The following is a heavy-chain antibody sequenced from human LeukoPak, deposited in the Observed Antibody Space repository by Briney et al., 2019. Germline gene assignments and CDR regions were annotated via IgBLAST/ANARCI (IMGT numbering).Heavy chain of an antibody. CDR1: GGSFSGYY. V-gene: IGHV4-34*01. J-gene: IGHJ4*02. CDR2: INHSGST. CDR3: ARHPGPTSLDY. Sequence: SETLSLTCTVYGGSFSGYYWSWIRQPPGKRLEWIGEINHSGSTNYNPSLKSRVTISVDTSKNQFSLKLSSVTAADTAVYYCARHPGPTSLDYWGQGTLVTVSS. D-gene: IGHD1-1*01.